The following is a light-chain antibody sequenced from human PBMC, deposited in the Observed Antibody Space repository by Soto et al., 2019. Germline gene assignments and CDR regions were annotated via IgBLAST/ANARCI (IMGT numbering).Light chain of an antibody. CDR1: QSVSSTY. V-gene: IGKV3-20*01. J-gene: IGKJ2*01. Sequence: EIVLTQSPGTLSLSPGERATLSCRASQSVSSTYLAWYQQKPGQAPRLLMYGASNRATGTPDRFSGSGSGTDFTLTISRLEPEDFAVYYCQQYGSSPYTFGQGTKLEI. CDR3: QQYGSSPYT. CDR2: GAS.